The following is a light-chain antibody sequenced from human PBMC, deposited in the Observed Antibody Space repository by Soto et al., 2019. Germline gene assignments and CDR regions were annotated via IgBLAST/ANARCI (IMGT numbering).Light chain of an antibody. CDR3: TSGASSEIVI. J-gene: IGLJ2*01. Sequence: QSALTQPPSASGSPGQSVTISCSGTSSDVGASDFVAWYQQHPGKAPKLLIYEVTKRPSGVPDRFSASKSANTASLTVSGLQAEDEADYYCTSGASSEIVIFGGGPKLTV. CDR2: EVT. V-gene: IGLV2-8*01. CDR1: SSDVGASDF.